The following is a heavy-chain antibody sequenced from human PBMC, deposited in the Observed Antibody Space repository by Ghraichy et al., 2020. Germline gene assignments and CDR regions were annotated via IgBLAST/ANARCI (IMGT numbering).Heavy chain of an antibody. D-gene: IGHD1-26*01. Sequence: SETLSLTCSVSGGSVSSGIYYWTWIRQTPGKGLEWIGFVYTSGTTNHNPSLKSRVAMSLDTSKNQFSLRLTSVTAADTGVYYCARVPSAKWDLPYGMDVWGQGTMVTVSS. CDR3: ARVPSAKWDLPYGMDV. CDR2: VYTSGTT. J-gene: IGHJ6*02. CDR1: GGSVSSGIYY. V-gene: IGHV4-61*01.